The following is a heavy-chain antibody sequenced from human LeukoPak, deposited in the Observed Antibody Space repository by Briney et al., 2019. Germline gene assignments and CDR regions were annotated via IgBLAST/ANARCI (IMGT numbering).Heavy chain of an antibody. J-gene: IGHJ4*02. V-gene: IGHV1-18*01. Sequence: ASVNVSFKASGYTFTSYGISWVRQAPGQGLEGMGWISAYNGNTNYSQELQGRVTITTDTATATNYMDLRSLTSDDTAVYYCATGHSGSYSYYFDYWGQGTLVTVSS. CDR1: GYTFTSYG. CDR3: ATGHSGSYSYYFDY. D-gene: IGHD1-26*01. CDR2: ISAYNGNT.